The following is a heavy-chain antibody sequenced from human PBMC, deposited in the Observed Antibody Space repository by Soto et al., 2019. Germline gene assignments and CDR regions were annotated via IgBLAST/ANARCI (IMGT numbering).Heavy chain of an antibody. D-gene: IGHD6-13*01. V-gene: IGHV3-74*01. CDR1: GFTLSSYW. CDR2: ISSDGSRT. J-gene: IGHJ6*02. Sequence: EVQLVESGGDLVQPGGSLRLSCAASGFTLSSYWMYWVRQAPGKGLVWVSRISSDGSRTDYADSVKGRFTISRDNARNTLYLQMNSLRAEDTAVYYCARVRYTSTWYYYGMDVWGQGTTVTVAS. CDR3: ARVRYTSTWYYYGMDV.